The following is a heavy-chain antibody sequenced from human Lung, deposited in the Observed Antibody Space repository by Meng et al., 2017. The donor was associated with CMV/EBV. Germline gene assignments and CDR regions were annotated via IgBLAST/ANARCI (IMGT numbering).Heavy chain of an antibody. CDR1: GGSISSGDYY. CDR2: IYYSGST. V-gene: IGHV4-30-4*08. J-gene: IGHJ5*02. D-gene: IGHD1-20*01. Sequence: QVQLQESGPGLVKPSXXXXXTXXGSGGSISSGDYYWSWIRQPPGKGLEWIGYIYYSGSTYYNPSLKSRVTISVDTSKNQFSLKLSSVTAADTAVYYCARGGITGTVDWFDPWGQGTLVTVSS. CDR3: ARGGITGTVDWFDP.